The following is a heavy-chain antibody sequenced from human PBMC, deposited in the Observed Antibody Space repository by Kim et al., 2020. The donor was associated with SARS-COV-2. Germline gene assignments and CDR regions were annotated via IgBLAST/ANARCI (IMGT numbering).Heavy chain of an antibody. CDR3: ARSPMIVATIFFLGVTYFDY. CDR2: IYHSGST. D-gene: IGHD5-12*01. J-gene: IGHJ4*02. Sequence: SETLSLTCTVSGYSISSGYYWGWIRQPPGKGLEWIGSIYHSGSTYYNPSLKSRVTISVDTSKNQFSLKLSSVTAADTAVYYCARSPMIVATIFFLGVTYFDYWGQGTLVTVSS. V-gene: IGHV4-38-2*02. CDR1: GYSISSGYY.